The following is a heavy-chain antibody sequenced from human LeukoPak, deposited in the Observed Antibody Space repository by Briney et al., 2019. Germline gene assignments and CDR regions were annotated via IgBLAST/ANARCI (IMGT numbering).Heavy chain of an antibody. Sequence: ASVKVSCKASGYTFTSYGISWVRQAPGQGLEWMGWISAYNGNTNYAQKLQGRVTMTTDTSTSTAYMELSSLRSDDTAVYYCARSHPSTVTTGGYWFDPWGQGTLVTVSS. J-gene: IGHJ5*02. CDR3: ARSHPSTVTTGGYWFDP. V-gene: IGHV1-18*01. CDR2: ISAYNGNT. D-gene: IGHD4-11*01. CDR1: GYTFTSYG.